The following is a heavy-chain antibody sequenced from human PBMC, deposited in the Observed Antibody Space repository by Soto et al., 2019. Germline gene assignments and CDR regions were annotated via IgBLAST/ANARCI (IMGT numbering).Heavy chain of an antibody. Sequence: QVQLVQSGAEVKKPGASVKVSCKASGYTFTRHYIHWVRQAPGQGLEWMGIIKPSDGSTTYAQNFEGRITMNRDTSTSTVNMELSSLRSEDTAVYYCARPLSQYYDTTGYFSALDDGFDTWGQGTKVSVSS. V-gene: IGHV1-46*01. CDR2: IKPSDGST. J-gene: IGHJ3*02. CDR1: GYTFTRHY. D-gene: IGHD3-22*01. CDR3: ARPLSQYYDTTGYFSALDDGFDT.